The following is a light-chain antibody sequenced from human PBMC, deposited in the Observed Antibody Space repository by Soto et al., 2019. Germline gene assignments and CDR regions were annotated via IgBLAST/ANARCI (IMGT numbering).Light chain of an antibody. J-gene: IGKJ2*01. CDR1: QSVSSY. CDR3: QQRSNWPPYT. CDR2: DAS. V-gene: IGKV3-11*01. Sequence: EIVLTQSPATLSLSPGERATLSCRASQSVSSYLAWYQQKPGQAPRLLIYDASNRATGIPARFSGSGSGTDFNLTISSLEPEDFAVYYCQQRSNWPPYTFGQGTKVEIK.